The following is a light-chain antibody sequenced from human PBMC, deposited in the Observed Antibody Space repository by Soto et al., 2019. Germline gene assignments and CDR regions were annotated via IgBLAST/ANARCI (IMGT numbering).Light chain of an antibody. V-gene: IGKV1-39*01. Sequence: DIQMTQSPSSLSASVGDRVTITCRTSQSINTYLNWYQQKPGKAPNLLIYTTSHLHSGVPSRFSGSVSGTDFTLSISSLQPEDFATYFCQQGDSTPYTFGQGTTLEIK. CDR1: QSINTY. CDR3: QQGDSTPYT. CDR2: TTS. J-gene: IGKJ2*01.